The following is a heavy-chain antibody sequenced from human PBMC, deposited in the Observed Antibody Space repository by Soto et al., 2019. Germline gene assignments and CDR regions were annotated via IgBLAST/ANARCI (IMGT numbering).Heavy chain of an antibody. J-gene: IGHJ5*02. Sequence: HVQLQESGPGLVKPSQTLSLTCTVSGDSISRGGYYWNWIRQHPRKGLEWIGYIYHSGSTNYNPSLKSRVPRSVDTSKNQLSLELSNVTAADTAVYYCARDGAGAYGLGWFDPWGQGILVNVSS. D-gene: IGHD2-21*01. V-gene: IGHV4-31*03. CDR2: IYHSGST. CDR3: ARDGAGAYGLGWFDP. CDR1: GDSISRGGYY.